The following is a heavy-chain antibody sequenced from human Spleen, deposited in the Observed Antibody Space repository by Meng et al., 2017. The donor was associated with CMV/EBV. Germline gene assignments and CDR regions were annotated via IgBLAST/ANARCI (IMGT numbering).Heavy chain of an antibody. CDR2: INHSGST. J-gene: IGHJ4*02. V-gene: IGHV4-34*01. CDR1: GGSFSGYY. CDR3: ARTYDFWSGYYDDY. D-gene: IGHD3-3*01. Sequence: GSLRLSCDVHGGSFSGYYWSWIRQTPGKELEWIGEINHSGSTNYNPSLKSRVTISVDTSKNQFSLKLSSVTAADTAVYYCARTYDFWSGYYDDYWGQGTLVTVSS.